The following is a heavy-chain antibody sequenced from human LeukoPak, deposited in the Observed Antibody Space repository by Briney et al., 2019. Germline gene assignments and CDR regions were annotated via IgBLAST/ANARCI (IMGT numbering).Heavy chain of an antibody. J-gene: IGHJ4*02. CDR1: GDPMSRYY. D-gene: IGHD3-16*01. V-gene: IGHV4-59*01. CDR3: ARGGKYYDYVWGSYIFDY. CDR2: IYYSGST. Sequence: SETLSLTCTVSGDPMSRYYWSWTRQPPGKGLEWIGYIYYSGSTNYNPSLKSRVTMSVDTSKNKFSLNLSSVTAADTAVYYCARGGKYYDYVWGSYIFDYWGQGTLVTASS.